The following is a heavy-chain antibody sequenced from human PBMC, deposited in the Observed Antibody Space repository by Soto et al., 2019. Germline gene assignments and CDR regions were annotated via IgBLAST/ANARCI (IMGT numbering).Heavy chain of an antibody. V-gene: IGHV4-31*03. CDR1: GGSISSGGYY. CDR2: IYYSGST. D-gene: IGHD3-3*02. Sequence: PSETLSLTCTVSGGSISSGGYYWSWIRQHPGKGLEWIGYIYYSGSTYYNPSLKSRVTISVDTSKNQFSLKLSSVTAADTAVYYCARVLEEVGSLPFDPWGQGTLVTVSS. J-gene: IGHJ5*02. CDR3: ARVLEEVGSLPFDP.